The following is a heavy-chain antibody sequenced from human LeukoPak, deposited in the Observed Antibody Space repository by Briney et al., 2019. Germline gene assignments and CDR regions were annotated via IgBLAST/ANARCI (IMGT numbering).Heavy chain of an antibody. CDR3: ARRDSALGSYY. Sequence: APVKASCKASGYSFTRYGLSWLRQAPGQGQEWMGWINPYNGNTNYAKKLQGRVTMTTDTSTSTAYMGLRSLRSDDTAVYYCARRDSALGSYYWGQGALVTVSS. CDR1: GYSFTRYG. V-gene: IGHV1-18*04. J-gene: IGHJ4*02. CDR2: INPYNGNT. D-gene: IGHD3-22*01.